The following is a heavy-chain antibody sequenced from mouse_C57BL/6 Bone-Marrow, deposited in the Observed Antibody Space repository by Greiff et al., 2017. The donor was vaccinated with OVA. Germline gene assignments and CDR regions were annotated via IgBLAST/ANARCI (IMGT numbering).Heavy chain of an antibody. J-gene: IGHJ3*01. V-gene: IGHV1-26*01. CDR1: GYTFTDYY. Sequence: EVQLQQSGPELVKPGASVKISCKASGYTFTDYYMNWVKQSHGKSLEWIGDINPNNGGTSYNQKFKGKATLTVDKSSSTAYMELRSLTSEDSADYYCARFGDYYGSSPFAYWGQGTLVTVSA. CDR2: INPNNGGT. CDR3: ARFGDYYGSSPFAY. D-gene: IGHD1-1*01.